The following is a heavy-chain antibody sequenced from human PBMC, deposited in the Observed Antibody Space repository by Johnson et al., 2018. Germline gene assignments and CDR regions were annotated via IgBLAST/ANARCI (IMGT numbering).Heavy chain of an antibody. V-gene: IGHV3-74*01. CDR2: IKGDGSRT. CDR3: ARGLGNTAMAPDGIGY. Sequence: VQLQESGGGLVRPGGSLRLSCVASGFTFRNYWMHWVRQTSGKGLVWVSRIKGDGSRTDYADSVKGRFTIARDNAKNTLNMEMDTLRVEDTAVYYCARGLGNTAMAPDGIGYWGQGTLVTVSS. J-gene: IGHJ4*02. CDR1: GFTFRNYW. D-gene: IGHD5-18*01.